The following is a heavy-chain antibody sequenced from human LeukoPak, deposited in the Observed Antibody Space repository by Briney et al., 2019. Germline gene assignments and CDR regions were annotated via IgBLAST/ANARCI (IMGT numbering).Heavy chain of an antibody. J-gene: IGHJ4*02. CDR2: INPNSGSA. Sequence: ASVKVSCKASGYTFTGYYMHWVRQAPGQGLEWMGRINPNSGSANYAQKFQGRVTMTRDTSISTAYMELSRLRSDDTAVYYCARLVVPAAMAMAVDYWGQGTLVTVSS. D-gene: IGHD2-2*01. CDR3: ARLVVPAAMAMAVDY. V-gene: IGHV1-2*06. CDR1: GYTFTGYY.